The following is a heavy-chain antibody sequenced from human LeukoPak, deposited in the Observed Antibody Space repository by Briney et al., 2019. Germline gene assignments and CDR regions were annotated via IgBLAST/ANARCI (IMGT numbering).Heavy chain of an antibody. D-gene: IGHD3-22*01. CDR1: GFTLSSYW. V-gene: IGHV3-7*01. J-gene: IGHJ4*02. CDR3: AREGYDSSGYYPTDY. CDR2: IKQDGSEK. Sequence: GGSLRLSCAASGFTLSSYWMSWVRQAPGKGLERVANIKQDGSEKSYVDSVKGRFTISRDSAKNSLYLQMNSLRAEDTAVYYCAREGYDSSGYYPTDYWGQGTLVTVSS.